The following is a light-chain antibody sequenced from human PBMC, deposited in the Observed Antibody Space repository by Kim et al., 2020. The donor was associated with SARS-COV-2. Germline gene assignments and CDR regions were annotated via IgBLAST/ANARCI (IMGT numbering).Light chain of an antibody. CDR1: QDIANS. V-gene: IGKV1-27*01. CDR2: AAS. Sequence: QMTQSPSSLSASVGDRVTITCRASQDIANSLAWYQQKPGKVPQVLIYAASTLQSGVPSRFSGSGSGTEFTLTIGSLQTEDVATYYCQKYNSAPWTFGPGTKVDIK. J-gene: IGKJ1*01. CDR3: QKYNSAPWT.